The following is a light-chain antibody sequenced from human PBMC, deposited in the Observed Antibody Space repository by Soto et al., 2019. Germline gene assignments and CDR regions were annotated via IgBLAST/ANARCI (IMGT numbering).Light chain of an antibody. CDR3: QQYNSCDLA. Sequence: EIVLTQSPATLSVSPGDTATLSCRASQSVSSNLAWYQQKPGQAPRLLIYGASSRATGTPARFSGSGSGTAFTLTISSPQTEDLAVYYCQQYNSCDLAFGGGSKVEIK. CDR1: QSVSSN. CDR2: GAS. J-gene: IGKJ4*01. V-gene: IGKV3D-15*01.